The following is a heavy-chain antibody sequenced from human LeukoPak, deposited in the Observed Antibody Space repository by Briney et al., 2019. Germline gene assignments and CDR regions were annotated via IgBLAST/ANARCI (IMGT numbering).Heavy chain of an antibody. V-gene: IGHV4-59*01. D-gene: IGHD3-10*01. CDR1: GGSISSYY. J-gene: IGHJ5*02. CDR3: ARDLDFDGSGSNNWFDP. Sequence: PSETLSLTCTVSGGSISSYYWSWLRQPPGKGLEWIGYIYYSGSTNYNPSLKGRVTISVDTSKNQFSLKLSSVTAADTAVYYCARDLDFDGSGSNNWFDPWGQGTLATVSS. CDR2: IYYSGST.